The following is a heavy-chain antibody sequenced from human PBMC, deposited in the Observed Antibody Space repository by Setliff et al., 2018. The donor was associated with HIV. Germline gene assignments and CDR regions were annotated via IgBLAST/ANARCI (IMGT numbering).Heavy chain of an antibody. CDR1: GFTFSSYA. Sequence: SLKISCAASGFTFSSYAMSWVRQAPGKGLEWVSAISGSGGSTYYADSVKGRFTISRDNSKNTLYLQMNSLRAEDTAVYYCAKWKGILTPFDYWGQGTLVTVSS. D-gene: IGHD3-9*01. CDR3: AKWKGILTPFDY. V-gene: IGHV3-23*01. J-gene: IGHJ4*02. CDR2: ISGSGGST.